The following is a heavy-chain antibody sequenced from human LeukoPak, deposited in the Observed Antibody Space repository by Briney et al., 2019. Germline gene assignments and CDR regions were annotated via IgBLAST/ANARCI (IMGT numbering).Heavy chain of an antibody. J-gene: IGHJ4*02. CDR3: AKDLGYCSSTSCYNPFDY. CDR2: IRYDGSNK. Sequence: PGGSLSLSCAASGFTFSSYGMHWVRQAPGKGLEWVAFIRYDGSNKYYADSVKGRFTISRDNSKNTLYLQMNSLRAEDTAVYYCAKDLGYCSSTSCYNPFDYWGQGTLVTVSS. CDR1: GFTFSSYG. V-gene: IGHV3-30*02. D-gene: IGHD2-2*02.